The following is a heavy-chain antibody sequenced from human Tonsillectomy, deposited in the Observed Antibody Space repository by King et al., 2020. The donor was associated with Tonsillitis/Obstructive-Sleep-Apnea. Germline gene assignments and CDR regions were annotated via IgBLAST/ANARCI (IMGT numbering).Heavy chain of an antibody. CDR1: GGTLSSYA. Sequence: VQLVESGAEVKKPGSSVKVSCKASGGTLSSYAINWVRQAPGQGLEWMGRIIPILNIADYAQKFQGRVTITADKSASTAYMELSSLSSEDTAVYYCATFSGNDIVVVSPAMRSVAYYYMDVWGEGTTVTVSS. CDR3: ATFSGNDIVVVSPAMRSVAYYYMDV. CDR2: IIPILNIA. V-gene: IGHV1-69*09. J-gene: IGHJ6*03. D-gene: IGHD2-2*01.